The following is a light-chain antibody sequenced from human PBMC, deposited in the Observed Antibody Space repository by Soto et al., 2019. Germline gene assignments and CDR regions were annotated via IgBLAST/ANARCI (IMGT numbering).Light chain of an antibody. CDR1: QSVSNNY. Sequence: ESVLTHSPGTLYLSPGERATLSCRASQSVSNNYLAWYQQKPGQAPRLLIYGASNRATGIPDRFSGSGSGTDFTLTISRLEPEDFAVYYCQQYGISGTYGQGTKVDIK. CDR3: QQYGISGT. V-gene: IGKV3-20*01. J-gene: IGKJ1*01. CDR2: GAS.